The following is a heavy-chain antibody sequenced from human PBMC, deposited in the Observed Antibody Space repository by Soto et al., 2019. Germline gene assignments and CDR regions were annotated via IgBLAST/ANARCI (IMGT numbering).Heavy chain of an antibody. CDR3: AKEVEVWNRYYYYGMDV. V-gene: IGHV3-30*18. Sequence: AGGSLRLSCAASGFTFSSYGMHWVRQAPGKGLEWVAVISYDGSNKYYADSVKGRFTISRDNSKNTLYLQMNSLRAEDTAVYYCAKEVEVWNRYYYYGMDVWGQGTTVTVSS. D-gene: IGHD2-8*02. J-gene: IGHJ6*02. CDR1: GFTFSSYG. CDR2: ISYDGSNK.